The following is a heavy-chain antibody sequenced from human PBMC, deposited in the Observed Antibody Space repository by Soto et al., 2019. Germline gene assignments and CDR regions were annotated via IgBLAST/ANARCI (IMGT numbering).Heavy chain of an antibody. V-gene: IGHV4-59*01. D-gene: IGHD6-13*01. J-gene: IGHJ3*02. Sequence: SETLSLTCIVSNGSISDYYWTWIRQPPGKGLEWIGYIYHSGSTHYSPSLKSRVTISVDTSKNQFSLKLSSVTAADTAVYFCARGILEAAASKPFDIWGQGTMVTVSS. CDR3: ARGILEAAASKPFDI. CDR2: IYHSGST. CDR1: NGSISDYY.